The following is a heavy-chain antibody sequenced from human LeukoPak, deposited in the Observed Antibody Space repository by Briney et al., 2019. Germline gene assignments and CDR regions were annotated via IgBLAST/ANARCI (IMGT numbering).Heavy chain of an antibody. CDR2: IYYSGST. CDR1: RGSISSGGYY. J-gene: IGHJ5*02. CDR3: ARANDHKGAGITMVRGVLWFWFDP. Sequence: PSETLSLTCTVSRGSISSGGYYWSWIRQHPGKGLEWIGYIYYSGSTYYNPSLKSRVTISVDTSKNQFSLKLSSVTAADTAVYYCARANDHKGAGITMVRGVLWFWFDPWGQGTLVTVSS. D-gene: IGHD3-10*01. V-gene: IGHV4-31*03.